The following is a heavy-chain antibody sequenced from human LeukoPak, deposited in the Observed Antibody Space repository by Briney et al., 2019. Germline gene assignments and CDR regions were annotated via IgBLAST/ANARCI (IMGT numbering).Heavy chain of an antibody. CDR2: ISYDGSNK. Sequence: GGSLRLSCAASGFTFSSYAMHWVRQAPGKGLEWVAVISYDGSNKYYADSVKGRFTISRDNSKNTLYLQMNSLRAEDTAVYYCARVKLVLYDILTGPPDYWGQGTLATVSS. CDR3: ARVKLVLYDILTGPPDY. J-gene: IGHJ4*02. D-gene: IGHD3-9*01. V-gene: IGHV3-30-3*01. CDR1: GFTFSSYA.